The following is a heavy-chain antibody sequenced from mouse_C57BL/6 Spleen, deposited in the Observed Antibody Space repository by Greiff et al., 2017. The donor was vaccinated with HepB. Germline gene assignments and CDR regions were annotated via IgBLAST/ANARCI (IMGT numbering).Heavy chain of an antibody. CDR1: GYAFSSYL. V-gene: IGHV1-80*01. Sequence: QVQLQQSGAELVKPGASVKISCKASGYAFSSYLMNWVKQRPGKGLEWIGKIYPGDGDTNYNGKFKGKATLTADKSSSTAYMQLSSLTSEDSAVYFCARSGGSQYFDVWGTGTTVTVSS. J-gene: IGHJ1*03. CDR2: IYPGDGDT. CDR3: ARSGGSQYFDV. D-gene: IGHD1-1*01.